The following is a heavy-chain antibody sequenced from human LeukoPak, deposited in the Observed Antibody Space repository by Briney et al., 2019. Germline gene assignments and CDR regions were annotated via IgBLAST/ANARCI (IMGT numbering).Heavy chain of an antibody. D-gene: IGHD6-13*01. CDR2: IKQDGSEK. J-gene: IGHJ4*02. V-gene: IGHV3-7*01. Sequence: GGSLRLSCAVSGFSVSGYWMTWVRQAPGKGLEGVANIKQDGSEKNYVDSVKGRFTISRDNAENSLFLQMNSLRVEDTAVYYCAREWQGGIAAAGTRIEGDYWGQGTLVAVSS. CDR3: AREWQGGIAAAGTRIEGDY. CDR1: GFSVSGYW.